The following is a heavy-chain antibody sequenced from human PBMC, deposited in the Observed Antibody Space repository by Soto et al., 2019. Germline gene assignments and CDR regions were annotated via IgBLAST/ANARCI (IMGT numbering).Heavy chain of an antibody. CDR2: IIPVFGTT. Sequence: QEQLVQSGPEVKKPGSSVKVSCKDSGGLFSSFAISWVRQAPGQGLEWLGGIIPVFGTTNYAEKFQGRVTITAYESTNTAYMELSSLRSGDTAMYYCARGGSPYVWFNEFWGQGTLVTVSS. CDR1: GGLFSSFA. CDR3: ARGGSPYVWFNEF. D-gene: IGHD3-16*01. J-gene: IGHJ4*02. V-gene: IGHV1-69*01.